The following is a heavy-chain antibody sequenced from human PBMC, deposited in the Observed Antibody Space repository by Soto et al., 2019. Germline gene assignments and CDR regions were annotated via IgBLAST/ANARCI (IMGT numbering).Heavy chain of an antibody. D-gene: IGHD5-18*01. CDR3: ARSGTAMVNYYYYGMDV. V-gene: IGHV1-69*01. Sequence: QVQLVQSGAEVQKPGSSVKVSCKASGGTFSSYAISWVRQAPGQGLEWMGGIIPIFGTANYAQKFQGRVTITADESTSTAYMELSSLRSEDTAVYYCARSGTAMVNYYYYGMDVWGQGTTVTVSS. J-gene: IGHJ6*02. CDR2: IIPIFGTA. CDR1: GGTFSSYA.